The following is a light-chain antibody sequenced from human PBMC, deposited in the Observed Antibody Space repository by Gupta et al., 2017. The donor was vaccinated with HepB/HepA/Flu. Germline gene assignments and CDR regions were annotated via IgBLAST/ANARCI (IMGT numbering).Light chain of an antibody. V-gene: IGKV3-20*01. CDR2: GAS. Sequence: EIVLTLSPGTLSLSPEERATLSCRASQSVSSSYLAWYQQKPGQAPRILIYGASSRATGIPDRFSGSGSGTDFTLTISRLEPEDFAVYYCQQYGSSPPITFGQGTRLEIK. CDR1: QSVSSSY. J-gene: IGKJ5*01. CDR3: QQYGSSPPIT.